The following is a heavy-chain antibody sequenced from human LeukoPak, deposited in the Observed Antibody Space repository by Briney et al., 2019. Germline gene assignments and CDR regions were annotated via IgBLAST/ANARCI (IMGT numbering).Heavy chain of an antibody. CDR2: IYYSGST. D-gene: IGHD3-10*01. CDR1: GGSIRSYY. Sequence: SETLSLTCTVSGGSIRSYYWGWIRQPPGKGLEWIGSIYYSGSTYYNPSLKSRVTISVDTSKNQFSLKLSSVTAADTAVYYCARQGKYYGSGSYYKGYFDYWGQGTLVTVSS. J-gene: IGHJ4*02. V-gene: IGHV4-39*01. CDR3: ARQGKYYGSGSYYKGYFDY.